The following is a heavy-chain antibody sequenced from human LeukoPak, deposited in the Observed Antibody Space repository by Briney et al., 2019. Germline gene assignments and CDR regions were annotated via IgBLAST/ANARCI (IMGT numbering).Heavy chain of an antibody. CDR1: GFTFDDYG. CDR3: ARVPGGYSYGTVDY. J-gene: IGHJ4*02. CDR2: INWNGGST. D-gene: IGHD5-18*01. Sequence: GGSLRLSCAASGFTFDDYGMSWVRQAPGKGLEWVSGINWNGGSTGYADSVKGRFTISRDNAKNSLYLQMNSLRAEDTALYYCARVPGGYSYGTVDYWGQGTLVTVSS. V-gene: IGHV3-20*04.